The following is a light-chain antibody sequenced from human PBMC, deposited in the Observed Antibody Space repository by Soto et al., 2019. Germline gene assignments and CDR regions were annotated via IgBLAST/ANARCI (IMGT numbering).Light chain of an antibody. CDR3: QQYDNWPPWT. Sequence: EIVMTQSPATLSVSPGERATLSCRASQSVGSNLAWYQQKPGQAPRLLIYGASTRANGIPAKFSGSGSGTKFTLTISSLQSEDFAVYYCQQYDNWPPWTFGQGTKVDIK. V-gene: IGKV3-15*01. CDR2: GAS. CDR1: QSVGSN. J-gene: IGKJ1*01.